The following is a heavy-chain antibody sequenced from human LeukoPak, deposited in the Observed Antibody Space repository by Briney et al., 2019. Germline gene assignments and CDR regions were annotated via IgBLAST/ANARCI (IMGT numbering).Heavy chain of an antibody. J-gene: IGHJ4*02. CDR2: IYYSGST. CDR1: GGSISSSSYY. V-gene: IGHV4-39*01. Sequence: SETLSLTCTVSGGSISSSSYYWGWIRQPPGKGLEWIGSIYYSGSTYYNPSLKSRVTISVDTSKNQFSLKLSSVTAADTAVYYCARAPVGGDSSGYYYIPSYYFDYWGQGTLVTVSS. CDR3: ARAPVGGDSSGYYYIPSYYFDY. D-gene: IGHD3-22*01.